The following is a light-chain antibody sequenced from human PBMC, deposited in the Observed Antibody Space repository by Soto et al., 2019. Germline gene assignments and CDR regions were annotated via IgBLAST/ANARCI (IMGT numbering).Light chain of an antibody. CDR2: DAS. V-gene: IGKV1-5*01. Sequence: DIQMTQSPSTLSASVGDRVTITCRASQSISSWSAWYQQKPGKAPKLLIYDASSLESGVPSRFSGSGSGTEFTLTISSLQPDDFATYYCQQYEAYSRTFGPGTKVDIK. CDR1: QSISSW. CDR3: QQYEAYSRT. J-gene: IGKJ1*01.